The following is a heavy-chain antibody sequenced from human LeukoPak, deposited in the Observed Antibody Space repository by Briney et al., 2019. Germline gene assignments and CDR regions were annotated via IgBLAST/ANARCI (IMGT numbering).Heavy chain of an antibody. J-gene: IGHJ6*03. D-gene: IGHD3-22*01. CDR2: IYYSGST. CDR1: GGSISSSSYY. V-gene: IGHV4-39*01. Sequence: SETLSLTCTVSGGSISSSSYYWGWIRQPPGKGLEWIGSIYYSGSTYYNPSLKSRVTISVDTSKNQFSLKLSSVTAADTAVYYCARLSGDSSGYYYGNYYYYMDVWGKGTTVTISS. CDR3: ARLSGDSSGYYYGNYYYYMDV.